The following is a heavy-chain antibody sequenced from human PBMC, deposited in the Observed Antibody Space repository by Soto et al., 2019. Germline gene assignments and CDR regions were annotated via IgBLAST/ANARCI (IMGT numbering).Heavy chain of an antibody. V-gene: IGHV4-30-2*05. D-gene: IGHD3-10*01. CDR1: GGSIGSGGSS. CDR3: ARQGFGALHGLVDV. Sequence: PSETPSLTCAVSGGSIGSGGSSWTGIRQPPGKGLEWIGYIYYSGSTYYNPSLKSRVTISVDTSKNQFSLKLTSVTATDTAVYYCARQGFGALHGLVDVWGQGTTVTVSS. CDR2: IYYSGST. J-gene: IGHJ6*02.